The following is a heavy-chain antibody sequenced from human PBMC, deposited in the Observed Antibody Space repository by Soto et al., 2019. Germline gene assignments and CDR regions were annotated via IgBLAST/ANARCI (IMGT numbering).Heavy chain of an antibody. D-gene: IGHD3-3*01. J-gene: IGHJ4*02. CDR3: ARWSYLDY. V-gene: IGHV3-23*01. Sequence: GGSLRLSCAASGFSFGSYALSRVRQAPGKGLEWVSTISGSDGKTFYADSVKGRFSISRDTSQSTLYLQMNSLGADDTAMYYCARWSYLDYWGQGTRVTVSS. CDR1: GFSFGSYA. CDR2: ISGSDGKT.